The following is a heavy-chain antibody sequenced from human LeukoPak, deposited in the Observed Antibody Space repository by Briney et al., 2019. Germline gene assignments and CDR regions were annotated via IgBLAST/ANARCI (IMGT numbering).Heavy chain of an antibody. CDR2: IVPIAGIE. J-gene: IGHJ4*02. D-gene: IGHD2-21*02. Sequence: SVRVSCKASGGTFISYAFNWVRQAPGQGLEWMGRIVPIAGIENLAQKFQGRVTMTADKSTSTTYMELSSVRSDDTAVYYCAACAGDCYTADYWGQGTQVTVSS. CDR1: GGTFISYA. CDR3: AACAGDCYTADY. V-gene: IGHV1-69*04.